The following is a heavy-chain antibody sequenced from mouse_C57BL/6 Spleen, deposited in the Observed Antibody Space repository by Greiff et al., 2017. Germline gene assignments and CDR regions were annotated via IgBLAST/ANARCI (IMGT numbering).Heavy chain of an antibody. CDR2: IRNKANGYTT. CDR3: ARSHYYGSSYQYYYAMDY. D-gene: IGHD1-1*01. Sequence: EVMLVESGGGLVQPGGSLSLSCAASGFTFTDYYMSWVRQPPGKALEWLGFIRNKANGYTTEYSASVKGRFTISRANSQSILYLQMNALRAEDSATYYCARSHYYGSSYQYYYAMDYWGQGTSVTVSS. J-gene: IGHJ4*01. CDR1: GFTFTDYY. V-gene: IGHV7-3*01.